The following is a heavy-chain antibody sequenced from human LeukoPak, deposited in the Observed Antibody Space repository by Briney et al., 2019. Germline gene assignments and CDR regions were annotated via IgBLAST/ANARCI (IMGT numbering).Heavy chain of an antibody. CDR3: ARDQVVASAGPWLRLGELSP. D-gene: IGHD3-16*02. Sequence: GGSLRLSCAASGFTFSSYGMHWVRRAPGKGLEWVAVIWYDGSNKYYADSVKGRFTISRDNSKNTLYLQMNSLRAEDTAVYYCARDQVVASAGPWLRLGELSPWGQGTLVTVSS. V-gene: IGHV3-33*01. CDR1: GFTFSSYG. CDR2: IWYDGSNK. J-gene: IGHJ4*02.